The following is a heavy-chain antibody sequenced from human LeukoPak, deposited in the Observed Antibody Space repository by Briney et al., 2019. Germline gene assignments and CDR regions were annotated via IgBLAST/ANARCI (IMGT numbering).Heavy chain of an antibody. D-gene: IGHD2-21*02. CDR3: EKDVSVLTVKNAFDV. CDR1: GFTFSSYS. Sequence: GGSLRLSCAASGFTFSSYSMNWVRQAPGKGLEWVSGISWNSGIIAYADSVKGRFTLPRDNAKSFLYLQMNSLRAEDTALYYCEKDVSVLTVKNAFDVWAKGTRVTV. V-gene: IGHV3-9*01. CDR2: ISWNSGII. J-gene: IGHJ3*01.